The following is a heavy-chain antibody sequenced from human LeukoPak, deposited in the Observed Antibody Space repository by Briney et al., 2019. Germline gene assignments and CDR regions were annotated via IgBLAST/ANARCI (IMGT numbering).Heavy chain of an antibody. CDR2: ISYDGSNK. V-gene: IGHV3-30*18. CDR1: GFTFSSYG. Sequence: GGSLRLSCAASGFTFSSYGMHWVRQAPGKGLEWVAVISYDGSNKYYADSVKGRFTISRDNSKNTLYLQMNSLRAEDTAVYYCAKDSGYEWYFDYWGQGTLVTVSS. J-gene: IGHJ4*02. CDR3: AKDSGYEWYFDY. D-gene: IGHD5-12*01.